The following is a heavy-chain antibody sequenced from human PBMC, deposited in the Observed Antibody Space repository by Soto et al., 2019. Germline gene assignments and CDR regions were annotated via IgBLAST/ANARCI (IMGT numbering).Heavy chain of an antibody. D-gene: IGHD1-20*01. CDR1: GYTFTSYD. CDR2: MNPNSGNT. V-gene: IGHV1-8*01. CDR3: ARGRITGTTRQNWFDP. Sequence: ASVKVSCKASGYTFTSYDINWVRQATGQGLEWMGWMNPNSGNTGYAQKFQGRVTMTRNTSISTAYMELSSLRSEDTAVYYCARGRITGTTRQNWFDPWGQGTLVTVYS. J-gene: IGHJ5*02.